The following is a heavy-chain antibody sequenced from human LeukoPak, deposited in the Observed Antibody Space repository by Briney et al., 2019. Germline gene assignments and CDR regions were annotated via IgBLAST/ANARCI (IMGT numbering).Heavy chain of an antibody. Sequence: GGSLRLSCAASGFTFSSYWMHWVRQAPGKGLEWVSSISTTSRYKYYADSVEGRFTISRDNAKNSVYLQMNSLRAEDTAVYYCARGNSDYDHDYWGQGTLVTVSS. J-gene: IGHJ4*02. CDR1: GFTFSSYW. CDR2: ISTTSRYK. CDR3: ARGNSDYDHDY. D-gene: IGHD5-12*01. V-gene: IGHV3-21*01.